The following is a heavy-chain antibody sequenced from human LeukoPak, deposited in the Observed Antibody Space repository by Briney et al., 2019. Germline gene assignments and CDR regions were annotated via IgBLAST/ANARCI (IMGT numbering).Heavy chain of an antibody. CDR2: ISFDGSNE. J-gene: IGHJ4*02. Sequence: GGSLRLSCAASGFTFSSYGMHWVRQAPGKGLEWVAVISFDGSNEYYADSVKGRFTISRDNSKNTLYLQVNSLRAEDTAVYYCASESGPYSSSWIDYWGQGTLVTVSS. V-gene: IGHV3-30*03. CDR1: GFTFSSYG. D-gene: IGHD6-13*01. CDR3: ASESGPYSSSWIDY.